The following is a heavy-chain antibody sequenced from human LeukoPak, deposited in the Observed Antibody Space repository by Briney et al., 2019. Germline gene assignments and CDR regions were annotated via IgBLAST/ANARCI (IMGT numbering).Heavy chain of an antibody. CDR3: ARGSPLGSGDFYCFDY. D-gene: IGHD3-10*01. CDR1: GYTFTSYY. J-gene: IGHJ4*02. Sequence: ASLKVSCKASGYTFTSYYMHWVRQAPGQGLEWMGIINPSGGSTSYAKKFQGRVTMTRDTSTSTVYMELSSLRSEDTAVHYCARGSPLGSGDFYCFDYWGQGALVTVSS. CDR2: INPSGGST. V-gene: IGHV1-46*01.